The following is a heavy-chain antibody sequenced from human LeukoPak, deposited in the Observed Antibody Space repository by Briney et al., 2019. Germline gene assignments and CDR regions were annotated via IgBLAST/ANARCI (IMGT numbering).Heavy chain of an antibody. D-gene: IGHD3-16*02. CDR3: ARAIYVWGSYRYPPDY. CDR2: INAGNGNT. CDR1: GYTFTSYA. V-gene: IGHV1-3*01. J-gene: IGHJ4*02. Sequence: ASVTVSCKASGYTFTSYAMHWERQAPGQRLEWMGWINAGNGNTKYSQKFQGRVTITRDTSASTAYMGLSSLRSEDTAVYYCARAIYVWGSYRYPPDYWGQGTLVTVSS.